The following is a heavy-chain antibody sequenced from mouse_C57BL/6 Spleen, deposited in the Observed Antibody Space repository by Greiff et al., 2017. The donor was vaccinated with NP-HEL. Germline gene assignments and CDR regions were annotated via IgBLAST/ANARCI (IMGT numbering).Heavy chain of an antibody. V-gene: IGHV1-69*01. Sequence: QVQLQQPGAELVMPGASVKLSCKASGYTFTSYWMHWVKQRPGQGLEWIGELDPSDSYTNYNQKFKGKSTLTVDKSSSTAYMQLSSLTSEDSAVYYCARRDLLLYAMDYWGQGTSVTVSS. CDR1: GYTFTSYW. CDR3: ARRDLLLYAMDY. D-gene: IGHD2-10*01. J-gene: IGHJ4*01. CDR2: LDPSDSYT.